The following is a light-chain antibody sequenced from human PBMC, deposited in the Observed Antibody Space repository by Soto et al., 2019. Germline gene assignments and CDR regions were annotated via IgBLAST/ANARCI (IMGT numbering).Light chain of an antibody. J-gene: IGKJ1*01. CDR1: QSINTY. CDR3: QESYSPLWGT. Sequence: DIQMTQSPSSLSASVGDRVTITCQTSQSINTYLNWYQQKPGKAPKLLIYGASSLQSGVPLGFSGSGSGTDFTLTISSLEPEDFATYYCQESYSPLWGTCGQGTKVDIK. V-gene: IGKV1-39*01. CDR2: GAS.